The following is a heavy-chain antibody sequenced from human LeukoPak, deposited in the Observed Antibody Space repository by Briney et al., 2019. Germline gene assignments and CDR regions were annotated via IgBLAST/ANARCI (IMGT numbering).Heavy chain of an antibody. CDR1: GYTFTSYD. D-gene: IGHD3-10*02. CDR3: AELGITMIGGV. Sequence: GASVKVSCKASGYTFTSYDINWVRQATGQGLEWMGWMNPNSGNTGYAQKFQGRVTITRNTSISTAYMELSSLRAEDTAVYYCAELGITMIGGVWGKGTTVTISS. V-gene: IGHV1-8*03. CDR2: MNPNSGNT. J-gene: IGHJ6*04.